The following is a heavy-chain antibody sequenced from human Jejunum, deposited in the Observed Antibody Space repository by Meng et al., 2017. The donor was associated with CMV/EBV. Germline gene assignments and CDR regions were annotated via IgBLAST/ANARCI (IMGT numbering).Heavy chain of an antibody. D-gene: IGHD2-15*01. CDR3: ARGYCSGGSSKSCMDV. CDR1: SNTAA. CDR2: TYYRSKWNN. V-gene: IGHV6-1*01. J-gene: IGHJ6*02. Sequence: SNTAAWTWIRQSPSRGLEWLGRTYYRSKWNNDYALSVKSRMTINRDTSKNQFSLQLNSVTLEDTAVYYCARGYCSGGSSKSCMDVWGQGTTVTVSS.